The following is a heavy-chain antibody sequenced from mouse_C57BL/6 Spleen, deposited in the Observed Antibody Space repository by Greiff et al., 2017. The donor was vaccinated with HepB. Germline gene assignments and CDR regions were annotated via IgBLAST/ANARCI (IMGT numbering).Heavy chain of an antibody. CDR3: ATYYYGSSYAMDY. Sequence: EVQLQESVAELVRPGASVKLSCTASGFNIKNTYMHWVKQRPEQGLEWIGRIDPANGNTKYAPKFQGKATITADTSSNTAYLQLSSLTSEDTAIYYCATYYYGSSYAMDYWGQGTSVTVSS. D-gene: IGHD1-1*01. CDR2: IDPANGNT. CDR1: GFNIKNTY. V-gene: IGHV14-3*01. J-gene: IGHJ4*01.